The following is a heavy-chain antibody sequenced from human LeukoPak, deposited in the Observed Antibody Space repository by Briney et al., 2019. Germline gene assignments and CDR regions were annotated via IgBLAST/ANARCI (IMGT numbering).Heavy chain of an antibody. D-gene: IGHD3-16*01. CDR1: GFTVSSTY. V-gene: IGHV3-7*03. J-gene: IGHJ6*02. CDR2: INHNGNVN. Sequence: GGPLRLSCAASGFTVSSTYMSWVRQAPGKGLEWVASINHNGNVNYYVDSVKGRFTISRDNAKNSLYLQMSNLRAEDTAVYFCARGGGLDVWGQGATVTVSS. CDR3: ARGGGLDV.